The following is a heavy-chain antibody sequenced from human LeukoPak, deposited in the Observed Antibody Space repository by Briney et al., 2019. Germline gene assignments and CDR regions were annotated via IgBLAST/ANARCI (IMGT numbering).Heavy chain of an antibody. CDR2: INYSGST. CDR1: GGSISSGDYY. D-gene: IGHD2-15*01. CDR3: ARGGGHCSGGNCYSLWIEH. J-gene: IGHJ5*02. V-gene: IGHV4-30-4*08. Sequence: SETLSLTSTVSGGSISSGDYYWSCFRQPQGTGLDRIGYINYSGSTYYGPFLKSRVTMSVDTSQNQFSLKLSSVTAADMAVYYCARGGGHCSGGNCYSLWIEHWGQGTLVTVSS.